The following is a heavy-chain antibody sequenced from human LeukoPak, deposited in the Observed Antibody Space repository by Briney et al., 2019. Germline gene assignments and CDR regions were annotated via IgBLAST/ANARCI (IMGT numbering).Heavy chain of an antibody. CDR2: ITSTGTDT. Sequence: GGSLRLSCAPSGFTFSGYSMNWVRQAPGKGLEWVSSITSTGTDTYYADAVKGRFTISRDNAKNSLYLQMSSLRAEDTAVYYCARAIGAAGTDYWGQGTLVTVSS. CDR3: ARAIGAAGTDY. D-gene: IGHD6-13*01. CDR1: GFTFSGYS. J-gene: IGHJ4*02. V-gene: IGHV3-21*01.